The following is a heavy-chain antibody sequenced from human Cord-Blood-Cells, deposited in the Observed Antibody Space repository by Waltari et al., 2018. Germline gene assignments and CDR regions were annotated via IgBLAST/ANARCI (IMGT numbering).Heavy chain of an antibody. CDR1: DGSITSSSYH. V-gene: IGHV4-39*01. Sequence: QLQLQESAPGLVTPSETLSLTCTVSDGSITSSSYHWGWIRHPPGPGLEWIGSIYYSGSTYYNPSLKSRVTISVDTSKNQFSLKLSSVTAADAAVYYCARHFLLGEYSSSSEYFQHWGQGTLVTVSS. D-gene: IGHD6-6*01. CDR3: ARHFLLGEYSSSSEYFQH. CDR2: IYYSGST. J-gene: IGHJ1*01.